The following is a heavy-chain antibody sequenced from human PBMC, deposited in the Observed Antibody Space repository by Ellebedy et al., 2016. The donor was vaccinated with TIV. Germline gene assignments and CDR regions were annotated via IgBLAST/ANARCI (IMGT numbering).Heavy chain of an antibody. Sequence: GESLKISCAASGLTFSSHAMSWVRQAPGKGLEWVSSITESGGNTYYADSVKGRFTISRDNSKDTLYLQKNSLRAEDTAIYYCASDPWGVGPAFDIWGQGTMVTVSS. J-gene: IGHJ3*02. D-gene: IGHD1-26*01. V-gene: IGHV3-23*01. CDR2: ITESGGNT. CDR3: ASDPWGVGPAFDI. CDR1: GLTFSSHA.